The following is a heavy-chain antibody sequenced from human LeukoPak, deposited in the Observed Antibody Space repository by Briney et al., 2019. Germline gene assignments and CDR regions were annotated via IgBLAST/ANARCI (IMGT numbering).Heavy chain of an antibody. Sequence: SETLSLTCTVSGGSISSYYWSWIRQPPGKGLEWIGYIYYSGSTNYNPSLKSRVTISVDTSKNQFSLKLSSVTAADTAVYYCASHSSGWGLNFDYWGQGTLVTVSS. CDR2: IYYSGST. CDR1: GGSISSYY. CDR3: ASHSSGWGLNFDY. V-gene: IGHV4-59*01. D-gene: IGHD6-19*01. J-gene: IGHJ4*02.